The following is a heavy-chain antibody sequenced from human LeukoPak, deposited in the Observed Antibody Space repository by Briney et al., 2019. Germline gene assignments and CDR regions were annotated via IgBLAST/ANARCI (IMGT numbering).Heavy chain of an antibody. Sequence: PGGSPRLSCAASGFTFSIYWMSWVRQAPGKGLEWVANIKRDGSEKYYVDSVKGRFTISRDNVKNSLYLQMNSLRAEDTAVYYCAREYIGSSDFDYWGQGTLVTVSS. J-gene: IGHJ4*02. CDR3: AREYIGSSDFDY. V-gene: IGHV3-7*04. CDR1: GFTFSIYW. CDR2: IKRDGSEK. D-gene: IGHD1-26*01.